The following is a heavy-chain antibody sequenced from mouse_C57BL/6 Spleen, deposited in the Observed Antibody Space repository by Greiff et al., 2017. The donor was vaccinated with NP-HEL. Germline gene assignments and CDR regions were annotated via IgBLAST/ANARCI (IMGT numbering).Heavy chain of an antibody. D-gene: IGHD1-1*01. J-gene: IGHJ2*01. CDR3: ARGGGSSPYFDY. CDR1: GYSITSGYY. CDR2: ISYDGSN. V-gene: IGHV3-6*01. Sequence: EVQLVESGPGLVKPSQSLSLTCSVTGYSITSGYYWNWIRQFPGNKLEWMGYISYDGSNNYNPSLKNRISITRDTSKNQFFLKLNSVTTEDTATYYCARGGGSSPYFDYWGQGTTLTVSS.